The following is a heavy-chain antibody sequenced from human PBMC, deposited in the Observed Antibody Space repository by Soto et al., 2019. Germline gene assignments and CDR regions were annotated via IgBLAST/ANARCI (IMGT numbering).Heavy chain of an antibody. V-gene: IGHV3-21*01. D-gene: IGHD2-2*01. CDR1: GFTFIIYR. J-gene: IGHJ3*02. Sequence: SCPASGFTFIIYRITWVRQAPGKELEWVSSISSSSSYIYYADSVKGRFTISRDNAKNSLYLQMNSLRAEDTAVYYCARDVPAAMYVFDIWGQGTMVTVS. CDR2: ISSSSSYI. CDR3: ARDVPAAMYVFDI.